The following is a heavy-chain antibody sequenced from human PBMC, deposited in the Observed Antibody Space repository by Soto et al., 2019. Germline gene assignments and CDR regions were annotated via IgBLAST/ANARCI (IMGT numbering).Heavy chain of an antibody. D-gene: IGHD6-19*01. CDR3: AANPRRRYRTVAGFDY. CDR1: GGSFSGYC. V-gene: IGHV4-34*01. CDR2: INHSGST. Sequence: SETLSLTCAVYGGSFSGYCWSWIRQPPGKGLEWIGEINHSGSTNYNPSLKSRVTISVDTSKNQFSLKLSSVTAADTAVYYCAANPRRRYRTVAGFDYWGQGTLVTVSS. J-gene: IGHJ4*02.